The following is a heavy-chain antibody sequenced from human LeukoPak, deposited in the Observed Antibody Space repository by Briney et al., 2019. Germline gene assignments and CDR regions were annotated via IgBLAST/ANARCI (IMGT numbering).Heavy chain of an antibody. D-gene: IGHD1-26*01. V-gene: IGHV1-46*01. CDR1: GGTFSSYA. Sequence: ASVKVSCKASGGTFSSYAISWVRQAPGQGLEWMGIINPSGGSTSYAQKFQGRVTMTRDMSTSTVYMELSSLRSEDTAVYYCARGKGELNPDYWGQGTLVTVSS. CDR3: ARGKGELNPDY. CDR2: INPSGGST. J-gene: IGHJ4*02.